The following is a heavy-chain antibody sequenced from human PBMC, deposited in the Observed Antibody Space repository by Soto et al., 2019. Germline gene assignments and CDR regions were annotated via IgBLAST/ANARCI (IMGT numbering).Heavy chain of an antibody. Sequence: PSETLSLTCAVSGGSISSGGYSWSWIRQPPGKGLEWIGYIYHSGSTYYNPSLKSRVTISVDRSKNQFSLKLSSVTAADTAVYYCARLPRTRWYHGPRKGVIDTWGQGTLATVSS. D-gene: IGHD6-13*01. V-gene: IGHV4-30-2*01. CDR2: IYHSGST. CDR3: ARLPRTRWYHGPRKGVIDT. CDR1: GGSISSGGYS. J-gene: IGHJ5*02.